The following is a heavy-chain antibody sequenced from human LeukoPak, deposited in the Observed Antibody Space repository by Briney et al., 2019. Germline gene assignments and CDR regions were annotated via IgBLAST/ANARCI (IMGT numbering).Heavy chain of an antibody. D-gene: IGHD1-26*01. J-gene: IGHJ3*02. Sequence: SETLSLTCSVSGGSISSYFWSWLRQPPGKGLEWIGYIDYSGTTKYNPSLKSRVTISVDTSKNQFSLKLSSVTAADTAVYYCARAGGSYGDAFDIWGQGTMVTVSS. CDR3: ARAGGSYGDAFDI. V-gene: IGHV4-59*01. CDR2: IDYSGTT. CDR1: GGSISSYF.